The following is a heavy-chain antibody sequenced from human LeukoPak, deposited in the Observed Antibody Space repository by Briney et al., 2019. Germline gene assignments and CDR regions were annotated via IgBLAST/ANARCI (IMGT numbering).Heavy chain of an antibody. V-gene: IGHV3-21*01. CDR1: GFTFNNYW. CDR3: ARGDATTVASPDY. CDR2: ISSSSSYI. J-gene: IGHJ4*02. Sequence: PGGSLRLSCAASGFTFNNYWMHWVRQAPGKGLEWVSSISSSSSYIYYADSVKGRFTISRDNAKNSLYLQMNSLRAEDTAVYYCARGDATTVASPDYWGQGTLVTVSS. D-gene: IGHD4-23*01.